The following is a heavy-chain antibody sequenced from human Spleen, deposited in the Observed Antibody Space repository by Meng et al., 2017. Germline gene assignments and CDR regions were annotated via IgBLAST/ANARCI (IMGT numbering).Heavy chain of an antibody. CDR1: GFTVSTHY. D-gene: IGHD5-24*01. Sequence: GESLKISCAASGFTVSTHYMSWVRQAPGKGLEWVSVIYSGGSTYYADSLRGRFTISRHNSKKTLYLQMDSLRAEDKAVYYCAKFGRDGYPIDNWGQGTRVTVSS. CDR2: IYSGGST. V-gene: IGHV3-53*04. CDR3: AKFGRDGYPIDN. J-gene: IGHJ4*02.